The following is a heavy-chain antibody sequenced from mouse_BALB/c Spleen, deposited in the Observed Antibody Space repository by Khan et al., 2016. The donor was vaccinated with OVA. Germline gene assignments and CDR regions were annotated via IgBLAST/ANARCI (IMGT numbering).Heavy chain of an antibody. CDR2: INPSTAYT. CDR1: GYTFINYW. J-gene: IGHJ2*01. D-gene: IGHD1-1*01. V-gene: IGHV1-7*01. Sequence: QVQLKQCGAELAKPGASVKMSCKASGYTFINYWILWVKQRPGQGLEWIGYINPSTAYTEYNQNFKDKATMTADKSSRTAYMQLSSLTSEDSAVYYCARRGLRWDFDYWGQGTTLTVSS. CDR3: ARRGLRWDFDY.